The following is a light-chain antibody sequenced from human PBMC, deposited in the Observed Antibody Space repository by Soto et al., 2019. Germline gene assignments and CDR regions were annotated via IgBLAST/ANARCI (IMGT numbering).Light chain of an antibody. CDR3: AAWYDSLE. CDR1: SSNIGSDY. J-gene: IGLJ2*01. V-gene: IGLV1-47*01. CDR2: KNN. Sequence: QSVLTQPPSASGTPGQRVTISCSGSSSNIGSDYVYWYQQLPGAAPKLLIYKNNQWPSGVPDRFSGSKSDTSASLAISGLRSEDEADYYCAAWYDSLEFGGGTKVTVL.